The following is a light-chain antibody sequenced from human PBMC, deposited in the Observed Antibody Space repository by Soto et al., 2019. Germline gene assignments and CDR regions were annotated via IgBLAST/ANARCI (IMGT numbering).Light chain of an antibody. Sequence: EIVLTQSPATLSSSPGERATLSCRASQSIDTYLAWYQQKPGQAPRLLIYDASDRATGIPARFSGSGSGTEFTLTISSLQSEDFAVYYCQQYHDWPLTFGGGTKVDIK. CDR2: DAS. CDR1: QSIDTY. J-gene: IGKJ4*01. CDR3: QQYHDWPLT. V-gene: IGKV3D-15*01.